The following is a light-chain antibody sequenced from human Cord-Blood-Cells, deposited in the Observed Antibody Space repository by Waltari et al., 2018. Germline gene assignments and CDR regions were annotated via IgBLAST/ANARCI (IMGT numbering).Light chain of an antibody. CDR1: SSNTGSNY. Sequence: QSVLTQPPSASGTPGQRVTISCSGSSSNTGSNYVSWYQQLPGTAPKLLIYRNNQRPSGVPDRFSGSKSGTSVSLAISGLRSEDEADYYCAAWDDSLSGRVFGGGTKLTVL. CDR3: AAWDDSLSGRV. CDR2: RNN. J-gene: IGLJ3*02. V-gene: IGLV1-47*01.